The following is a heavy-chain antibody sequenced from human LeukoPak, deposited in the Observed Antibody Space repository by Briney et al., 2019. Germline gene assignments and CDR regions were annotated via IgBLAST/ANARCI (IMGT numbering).Heavy chain of an antibody. CDR2: INSGGYI. J-gene: IGHJ4*02. CDR3: AREGGYCFGAGCRYFDY. D-gene: IGHD2-15*01. V-gene: IGHV3-21*01. Sequence: GGSLRLSCAASGFTFTTYAMNWVRQAPGRGLEWVSSINSGGYIYYADSVKGRFTISRDNAQNSLYLQMNSLRAEDTAVYYCAREGGYCFGAGCRYFDYWGQGTLVTVSS. CDR1: GFTFTTYA.